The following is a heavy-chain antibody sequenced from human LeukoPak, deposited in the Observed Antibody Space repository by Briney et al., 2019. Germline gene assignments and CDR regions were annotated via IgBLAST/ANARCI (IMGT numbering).Heavy chain of an antibody. J-gene: IGHJ4*02. Sequence: SETLSLTCAVSGGSISSGGYSWSWIRQPPGKGLEWIGYIYHSWSTYYNPSLKSRVTISVDRSKNQFSLKLSSVTAADTAVYYCAGKDYGDYENFDYWGQGTLVTVSS. CDR1: GGSISSGGYS. CDR3: AGKDYGDYENFDY. V-gene: IGHV4-30-2*01. CDR2: IYHSWST. D-gene: IGHD4-17*01.